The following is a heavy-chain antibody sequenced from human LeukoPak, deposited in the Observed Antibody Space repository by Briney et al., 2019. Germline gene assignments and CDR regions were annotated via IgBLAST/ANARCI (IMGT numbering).Heavy chain of an antibody. CDR2: ITYDGTNK. V-gene: IGHV3-30-3*01. Sequence: GGSLRLSCAASGFTFDSYALHWVRQAPGKGLEWLAIITYDGTNKYYADSVKGRFTISRDNSKNTLFLQMNSLRAEDTAVYYCARDRRIAAAEDYWGQGTLVTVSS. CDR1: GFTFDSYA. CDR3: ARDRRIAAAEDY. D-gene: IGHD6-13*01. J-gene: IGHJ4*02.